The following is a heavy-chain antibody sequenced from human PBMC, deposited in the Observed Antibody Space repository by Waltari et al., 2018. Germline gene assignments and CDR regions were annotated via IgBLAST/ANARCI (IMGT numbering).Heavy chain of an antibody. Sequence: QVQLQESGPGLVKPSETLSPTCDASGDSITNYYWNWIRQPPGKELEWIGYIAYNGKTNYNPSLKSRVTISVDTSKTRFSLRLTSVTAADTAVYYCGRSYDFWSGYPVEFWGPGSLVTVSS. CDR1: GDSITNYY. V-gene: IGHV4-59*01. J-gene: IGHJ4*02. D-gene: IGHD3-3*01. CDR3: GRSYDFWSGYPVEF. CDR2: IAYNGKT.